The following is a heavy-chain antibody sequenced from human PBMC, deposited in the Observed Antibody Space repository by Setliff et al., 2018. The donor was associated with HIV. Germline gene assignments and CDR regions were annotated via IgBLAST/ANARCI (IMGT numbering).Heavy chain of an antibody. CDR2: IYYTGST. Sequence: PSETLSLTCTVSGGSISNSNYFWGGVRQPPGKGLEWLGTIYYTGSTSYNPSLKGRVTIFVDTSKNQFSLKLSSVTAADTAVYSCGRLRVKKLVPEARDIWGQVTMVT. D-gene: IGHD6-6*01. CDR1: GGSISNSNYF. J-gene: IGHJ3*02. V-gene: IGHV4-39*01. CDR3: GRLRVKKLVPEARDI.